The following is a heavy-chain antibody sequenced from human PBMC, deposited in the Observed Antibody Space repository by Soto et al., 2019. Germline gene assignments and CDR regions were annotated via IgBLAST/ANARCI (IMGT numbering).Heavy chain of an antibody. CDR2: IIPILGIT. Sequence: QAHLMQSGAEVKKPGSSVKVSCKASGGTFSGYAISWVRQRPGRGLEWMGGIIPILGITSYAEKFQGRITLAADESTGTAFRGLRSLISEDTAVYYCARDARSITGTTSSEDFEYWGRGTRVSVSS. V-gene: IGHV1-69*01. D-gene: IGHD1-20*01. CDR1: GGTFSGYA. J-gene: IGHJ1*01. CDR3: ARDARSITGTTSSEDFEY.